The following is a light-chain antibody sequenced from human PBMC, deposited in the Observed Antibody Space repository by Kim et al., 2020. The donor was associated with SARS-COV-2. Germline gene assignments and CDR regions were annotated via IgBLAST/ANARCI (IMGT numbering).Light chain of an antibody. V-gene: IGLV2-8*01. Sequence: QWLTTSCTGPSRDVGVYHYVSWYQQHPGKAPKLMIYEVSKRPSGVPDRFSGSKSGNTASLTVSGLQAEDEADYYCSSYAGSNNLVFGGGTQLTVL. CDR2: EVS. J-gene: IGLJ2*01. CDR3: SSYAGSNNLV. CDR1: SRDVGVYHY.